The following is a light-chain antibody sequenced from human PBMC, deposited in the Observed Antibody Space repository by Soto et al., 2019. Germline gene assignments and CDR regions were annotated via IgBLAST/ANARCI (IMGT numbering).Light chain of an antibody. CDR3: EGWDDILNGYV. Sequence: QCVLTQPPSASGTPGQRVTISCSGSSSNIXSXXVTLYXXLPGTAPKLVIYSNYDRPAGGPERFSGSTSGHSASLVIRGLHSEAEADYYCEGWDDILNGYVFGSGTKVTV. CDR1: SSNIXSXX. CDR2: SNY. J-gene: IGLJ1*01. V-gene: IGLV1-44*01.